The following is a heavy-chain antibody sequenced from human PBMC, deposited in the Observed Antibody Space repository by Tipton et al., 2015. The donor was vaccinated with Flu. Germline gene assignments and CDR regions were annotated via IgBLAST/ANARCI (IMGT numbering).Heavy chain of an antibody. CDR2: IYYSGST. Sequence: LSCTVSGGPISSYYWSWIRQPPGKGLEWIGYIYYSGSTNYNPSLKSRVTISVDTSKNQFSLKLSSVTAADTAVYYCARVSSSSSWSQDWYFDLWGRGTLVTVSS. D-gene: IGHD6-13*01. J-gene: IGHJ2*01. V-gene: IGHV4-59*01. CDR3: ARVSSSSSWSQDWYFDL. CDR1: GGPISSYY.